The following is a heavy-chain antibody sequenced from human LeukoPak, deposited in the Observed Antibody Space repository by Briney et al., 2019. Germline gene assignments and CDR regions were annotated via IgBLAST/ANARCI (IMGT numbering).Heavy chain of an antibody. CDR1: GYTFTSYG. CDR2: FDPEDGET. D-gene: IGHD3-22*01. Sequence: ASVKVSCKASGYTFTSYGISWVRQAPGKGLEWMGGFDPEDGETIYAQKFQGRITMTEDTSTDTAYMELSSLRSEDTAVYYCATHSSGYYYVNPLWQHWGQGTLVTASS. CDR3: ATHSSGYYYVNPLWQH. V-gene: IGHV1-24*01. J-gene: IGHJ1*01.